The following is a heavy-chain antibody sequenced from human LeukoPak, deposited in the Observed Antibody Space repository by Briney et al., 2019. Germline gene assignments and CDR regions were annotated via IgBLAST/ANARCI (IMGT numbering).Heavy chain of an antibody. CDR1: GGSFSGYY. CDR2: INHSGST. J-gene: IGHJ5*02. CDR3: ARLLGRDPVRWLQSRFDP. Sequence: SETLSLTCAVYGGSFSGYYWSWIRQPPGKGLEWIGEINHSGSTNYNPSLKSRVTISVDTSKNQFSLKLSSVTAADTAVYYCARLLGRDPVRWLQSRFDPWGQGTLVTVSS. V-gene: IGHV4-34*01. D-gene: IGHD5-24*01.